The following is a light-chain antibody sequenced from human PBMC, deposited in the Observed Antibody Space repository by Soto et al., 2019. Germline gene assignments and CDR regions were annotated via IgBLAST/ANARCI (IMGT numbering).Light chain of an antibody. CDR3: CSYAGSKTFV. CDR2: EGS. CDR1: SSDVGSYNL. V-gene: IGLV2-23*01. J-gene: IGLJ1*01. Sequence: QSVLTQPASVSGSPGQSITISCTGTSSDVGSYNLVSWYQHHPGKAPKLMIYEGSKRPSGVSNRFSGSKSGNTASLTISGLQAEDEADYFCCSYAGSKTFVFGNGTKVT.